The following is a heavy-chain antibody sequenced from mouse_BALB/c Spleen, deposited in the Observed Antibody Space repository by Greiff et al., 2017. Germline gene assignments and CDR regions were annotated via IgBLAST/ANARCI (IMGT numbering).Heavy chain of an antibody. D-gene: IGHD1-1*01. CDR2: IHYSGST. V-gene: IGHV3-1*02. CDR1: GYSITSGYS. Sequence: EVKVEESGPDLVKPSQSLLLTCTVTGYSITSGYSWHWIRQFPGNKLEWMGYIHYSGSTNYNPSLKSRISITRDTSKNQFFLQLNSVTTEDTATYYCARWSYYYGSSYNYYAMDYWGQGTSVTVSS. CDR3: ARWSYYYGSSYNYYAMDY. J-gene: IGHJ4*01.